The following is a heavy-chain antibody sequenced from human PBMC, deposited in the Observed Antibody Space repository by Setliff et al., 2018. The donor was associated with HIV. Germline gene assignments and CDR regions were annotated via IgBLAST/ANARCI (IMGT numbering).Heavy chain of an antibody. D-gene: IGHD3-22*01. CDR2: ISSSGSTI. Sequence: GSLRLSCAASGFTFSSYEMNWVRQAPGKGLEWVSYISSSGSTIYYADSVKGRFTISRDNAKNSLYLQMNSLRAEDTAVYYCAREIVTLYTGGHYLYGIDVWGQGTAVTVSS. CDR1: GFTFSSYE. V-gene: IGHV3-48*03. J-gene: IGHJ6*02. CDR3: AREIVTLYTGGHYLYGIDV.